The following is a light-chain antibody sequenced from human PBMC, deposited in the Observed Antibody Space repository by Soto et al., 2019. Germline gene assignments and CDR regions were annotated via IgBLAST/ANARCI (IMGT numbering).Light chain of an antibody. V-gene: IGKV3-20*01. CDR1: QTVRNNY. CDR3: QQFSSYPIT. CDR2: DAS. J-gene: IGKJ4*01. Sequence: EFVLTQSPGTLSLSPGERATLSCRASQTVRNNYLAWYQQKPGQAPRLLIYDASSRATGIPDRFSDGGSGTDFTLTISRLEPEDFAVYYCQQFSSYPITFGGGTKVEIK.